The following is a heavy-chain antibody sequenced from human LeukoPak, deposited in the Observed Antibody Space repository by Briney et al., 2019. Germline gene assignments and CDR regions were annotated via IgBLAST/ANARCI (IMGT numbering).Heavy chain of an antibody. Sequence: GGSLRLSCTASGFPFIEYSMNWVRQAPGKGLEWVSYIGTITSTTYYADSVKGRFTVSRDDAKSSLYLQMSSLRAEDTAVYYCARTVYDLRGQSLVPGFDSWGQGTLVTVSS. CDR1: GFPFIEYS. D-gene: IGHD6-19*01. CDR2: IGTITSTT. V-gene: IGHV3-48*04. CDR3: ARTVYDLRGQSLVPGFDS. J-gene: IGHJ4*02.